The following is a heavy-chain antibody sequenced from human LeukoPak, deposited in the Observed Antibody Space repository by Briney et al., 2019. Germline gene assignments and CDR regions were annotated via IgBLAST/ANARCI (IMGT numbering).Heavy chain of an antibody. D-gene: IGHD4-17*01. CDR3: AKEKGDGDYRPGAFDI. V-gene: IGHV3-9*01. CDR2: ISWNSGSI. J-gene: IGHJ3*02. Sequence: PGGSLRLSCAASGFTFGDYAMHWVRQAPGKGLEWVSGISWNSGSIGYADSVKGRFTISRDNAKNSLYLQMNSLRAEDTALYYCAKEKGDGDYRPGAFDIWGQGTMVTVSS. CDR1: GFTFGDYA.